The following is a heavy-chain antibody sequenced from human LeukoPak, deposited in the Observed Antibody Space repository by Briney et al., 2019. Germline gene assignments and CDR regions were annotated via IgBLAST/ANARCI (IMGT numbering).Heavy chain of an antibody. CDR2: IKQDGSEK. CDR3: ARVRYRSSWYYYFDY. J-gene: IGHJ4*02. CDR1: GFTFSSYW. Sequence: GGSLRLSCAASGFTFSSYWMSWVRQAPGKGLEWVANIKQDGSEKYYVDSVKGRFTISRDNAKNSLFLQMNSLRAEDTAVYYCARVRYRSSWYYYFDYWGQGTLVTVSS. D-gene: IGHD6-13*01. V-gene: IGHV3-7*05.